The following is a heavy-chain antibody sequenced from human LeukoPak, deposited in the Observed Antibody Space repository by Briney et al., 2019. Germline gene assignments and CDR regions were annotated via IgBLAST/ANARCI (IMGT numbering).Heavy chain of an antibody. CDR3: ARLGYCSGVSCYEFLYYYYYMDV. CDR1: GGSISSSSYY. CDR2: IYYSGST. J-gene: IGHJ6*03. V-gene: IGHV4-39*01. Sequence: PSETLSLTSTVSGGSISSSSYYWGWIRQPPGKGLEWIGSIYYSGSTYYNPSLKSRVTISVDTSKNQFSLKLSSVTAADTAVYYCARLGYCSGVSCYEFLYYYYYMDVWGKGTTVTVSS. D-gene: IGHD2-15*01.